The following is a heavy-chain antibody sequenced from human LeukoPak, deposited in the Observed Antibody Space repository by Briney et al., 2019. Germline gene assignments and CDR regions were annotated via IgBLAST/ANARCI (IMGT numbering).Heavy chain of an antibody. V-gene: IGHV3-74*01. CDR1: GFTFSSYL. CDR3: ARDWEDIVVVPAAIDGMDV. Sequence: GGSLRLSCAASGFTFSSYLMHWVRQAPGKGLVWVSRINSDGSGTSYADSVKGRFTISRDNAKNTLYLQMNSLRAEDTAVYYCARDWEDIVVVPAAIDGMDVWGQGTTVTVSS. CDR2: INSDGSGT. D-gene: IGHD2-2*01. J-gene: IGHJ6*02.